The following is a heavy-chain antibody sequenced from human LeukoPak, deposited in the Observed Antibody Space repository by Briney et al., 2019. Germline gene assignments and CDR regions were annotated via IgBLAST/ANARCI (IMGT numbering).Heavy chain of an antibody. CDR1: GYRFTSYG. Sequence: ASVKVSCKAPGYRFTSYGISWVRQAPGQGLEWMGWISAYNGNTNYAQKLQGRVTMTTDTSTSTAYMELRSLRSDDTAVYYCARGGDGDILTGLVFDYWGQGTLVTVSS. CDR2: ISAYNGNT. CDR3: ARGGDGDILTGLVFDY. J-gene: IGHJ4*02. V-gene: IGHV1-18*01. D-gene: IGHD3-9*01.